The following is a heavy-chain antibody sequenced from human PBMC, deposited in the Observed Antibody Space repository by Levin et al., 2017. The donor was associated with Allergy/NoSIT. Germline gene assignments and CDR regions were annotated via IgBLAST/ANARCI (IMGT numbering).Heavy chain of an antibody. V-gene: IGHV3-20*04. J-gene: IGHJ4*02. CDR2: INWNGGST. CDR1: GFTFDDHG. CDR3: ASVGYGSGSYYFGY. D-gene: IGHD3-10*01. Sequence: GESLKISCAASGFTFDDHGMSWVRQAPGKGLEWVSGINWNGGSTGYADPVKGRFTISRDNAKNSLYLQMNSLRAEDTALDYCASVGYGSGSYYFGYWGQGTLVTVSS.